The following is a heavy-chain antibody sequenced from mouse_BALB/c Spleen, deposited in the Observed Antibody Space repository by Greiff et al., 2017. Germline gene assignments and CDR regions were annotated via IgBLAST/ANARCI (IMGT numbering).Heavy chain of an antibody. CDR2: ISYSGST. CDR1: GYSITSDYA. CDR3: ARFYGGWCAY. D-gene: IGHD1-1*01. V-gene: IGHV3-2*02. J-gene: IGHJ3*01. Sequence: EVKLEESRPGLVKPSQSLSLTCTVTGYSITSDYAWNWIRQFPGNKLEWMGYISYSGSTSYNPSLKSRISITRDTSKNQFFLQLNSVTTEDTATYYCARFYGGWCAYWGQGTLVTVSA.